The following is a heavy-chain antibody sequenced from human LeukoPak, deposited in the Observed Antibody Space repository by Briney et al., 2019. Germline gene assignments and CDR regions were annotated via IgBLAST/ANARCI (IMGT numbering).Heavy chain of an antibody. CDR2: ISGSGGST. J-gene: IGHJ4*02. CDR1: GFTFSSYA. CDR3: AKDSASYYYDGSGPIWRFLDY. V-gene: IGHV3-23*01. D-gene: IGHD3-22*01. Sequence: PGGSLRLSCAASGFTFSSYAMSWVRQAPGKGLEWVSAISGSGGSTYYADSVKGRFTISRDNSKNTLYLQMNSLRAEDTAVYYCAKDSASYYYDGSGPIWRFLDYWGQGTLVTVSS.